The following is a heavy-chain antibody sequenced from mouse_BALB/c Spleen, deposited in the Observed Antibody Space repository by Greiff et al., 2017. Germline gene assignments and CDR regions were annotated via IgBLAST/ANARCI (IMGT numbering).Heavy chain of an antibody. Sequence: QVQLQQSGAELAKPGASVKMSCKASGYTFTSYTMHWVKQRPGQGLEWIGYINPSSGYTEYNQKFKDKTTLTADKSSSTAYMQLSSLTSEDSAVYYCARGIYYGNPYAMDYWGQGTSVTVSA. V-gene: IGHV1-4*02. D-gene: IGHD2-1*01. CDR1: GYTFTSYT. CDR2: INPSSGYT. J-gene: IGHJ4*01. CDR3: ARGIYYGNPYAMDY.